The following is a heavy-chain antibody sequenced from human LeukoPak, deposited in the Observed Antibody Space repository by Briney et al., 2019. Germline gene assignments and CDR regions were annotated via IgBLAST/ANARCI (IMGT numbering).Heavy chain of an antibody. V-gene: IGHV4-30-2*01. Sequence: PSQTLSLTCTVSGGSISSGGYYWSWIRQPPGKGLEWIGEINHSGSTNYNPSLKSRVTISVDTSKNQFSLKLSSVTAADTAVYYCARGFKLYGSTSCPFDYWGQGTLVTVSS. D-gene: IGHD2-2*01. CDR1: GGSISSGGYY. CDR3: ARGFKLYGSTSCPFDY. CDR2: INHSGST. J-gene: IGHJ4*02.